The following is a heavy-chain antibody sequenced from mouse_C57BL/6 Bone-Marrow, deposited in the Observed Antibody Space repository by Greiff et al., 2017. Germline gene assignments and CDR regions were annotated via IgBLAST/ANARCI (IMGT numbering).Heavy chain of an antibody. CDR2: INYDGSST. CDR3: ARDQGAMDY. J-gene: IGHJ4*01. D-gene: IGHD3-2*02. CDR1: GFTFSDYY. Sequence: EVKLVESEGGLVQPGSSMKLSCTASGFTFSDYYMAWVRQGPEKGLEWVANINYDGSSTYYLDSLKSRFIISRDNAKNILYRQMSSLKSENTSTYYCARDQGAMDYWGQGTSVTVSS. V-gene: IGHV5-16*01.